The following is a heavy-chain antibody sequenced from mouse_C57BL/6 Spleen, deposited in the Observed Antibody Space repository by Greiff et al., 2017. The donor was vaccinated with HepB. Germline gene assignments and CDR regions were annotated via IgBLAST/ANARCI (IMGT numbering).Heavy chain of an antibody. CDR2: INPNNGGT. V-gene: IGHV1-26*01. J-gene: IGHJ1*03. D-gene: IGHD2-5*01. CDR3: ARWESNYWYFDV. Sequence: EVQLQQSGPELVKPGASVKISCKASGYTFTDYYMNWVKQSHGKSLEWIGDINPNNGGTSYNQKFKGKATLTVDKSSSTAYMELRSLTSEDSAVYYCARWESNYWYFDVWGTGTTVTVSS. CDR1: GYTFTDYY.